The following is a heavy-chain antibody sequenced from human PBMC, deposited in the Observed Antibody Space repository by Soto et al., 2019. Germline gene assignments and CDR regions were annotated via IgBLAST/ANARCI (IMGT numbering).Heavy chain of an antibody. CDR1: GFAFDNYP. V-gene: IGHV3-21*01. CDR2: ISSSGSYI. CDR3: ARVRFLEWLEDY. Sequence: PGGSLRLSCAASGFAFDNYPMNWVRQAPGKGLEWVSSISSSGSYIFYADSVQGRLTISRDNAKNSLYLQMNSLRAEDTAVYYCARVRFLEWLEDYWGQGTLVTVSS. D-gene: IGHD3-3*01. J-gene: IGHJ4*02.